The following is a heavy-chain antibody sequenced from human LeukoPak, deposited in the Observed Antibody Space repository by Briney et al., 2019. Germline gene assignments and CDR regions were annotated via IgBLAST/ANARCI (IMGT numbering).Heavy chain of an antibody. CDR3: AREVQLWFGAFDY. CDR2: IIPIFGTA. CDR1: GGTFSSYA. V-gene: IGHV1-69*05. Sequence: SVKVSCKASGGTFSSYAISWVRQAPGQGLEWMGRIIPIFGTANYAQKFQGRVTITTDESTSTAYMELSSLRSEDTAVYYCAREVQLWFGAFDYWGQGTLVAVSS. J-gene: IGHJ4*02. D-gene: IGHD5-18*01.